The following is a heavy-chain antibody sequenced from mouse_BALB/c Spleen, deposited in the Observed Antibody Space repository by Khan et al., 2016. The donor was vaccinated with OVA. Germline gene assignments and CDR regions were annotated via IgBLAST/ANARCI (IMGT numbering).Heavy chain of an antibody. CDR1: GYTFTYYV. D-gene: IGHD2-3*01. J-gene: IGHJ2*01. V-gene: IGHV1-81*01. Sequence: VQLQQSGPELVKPGASVKMSCKASGYTFTYYVITWVKQRTGQGLEWIGEIYPGSDNAYYNERFKGKATLTADKSSNTTHIQLSSLTSEDSAVYFCARGDGYYVYFDYWGQGTTRTVSS. CDR3: ARGDGYYVYFDY. CDR2: IYPGSDNA.